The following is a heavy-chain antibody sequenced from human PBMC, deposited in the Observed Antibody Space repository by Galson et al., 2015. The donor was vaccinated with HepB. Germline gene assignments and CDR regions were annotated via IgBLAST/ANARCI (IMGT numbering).Heavy chain of an antibody. CDR3: AKSTTTRFYYYGMDV. Sequence: SLRLSCAASGFSFSSYGIHWVRQAPGKGLEWVAVIAYDGSKKYYADSVKGRFTISRDNSKNTLSLQMNSLTADDTAVYYCAKSTTTRFYYYGMDVWGQGTTVTVSS. CDR1: GFSFSSYG. CDR2: IAYDGSKK. V-gene: IGHV3-30*18. D-gene: IGHD1-1*01. J-gene: IGHJ6*02.